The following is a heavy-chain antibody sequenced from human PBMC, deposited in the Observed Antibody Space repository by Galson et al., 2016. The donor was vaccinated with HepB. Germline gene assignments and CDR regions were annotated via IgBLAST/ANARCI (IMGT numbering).Heavy chain of an antibody. D-gene: IGHD3-3*01. CDR3: VRGGDDSWSRKEMDV. J-gene: IGHJ6*04. CDR1: GGSFNTYT. V-gene: IGHV1-69*06. Sequence: SVKVSCKASGGSFNTYTFTWVRQAPGQGLEWMGGIIPIFGSANYPQKFQGRVTITADKSTSTVYMELSSLRYKDTAVYYCVRGGDDSWSRKEMDVWGKGTTVTVSS. CDR2: IIPIFGSA.